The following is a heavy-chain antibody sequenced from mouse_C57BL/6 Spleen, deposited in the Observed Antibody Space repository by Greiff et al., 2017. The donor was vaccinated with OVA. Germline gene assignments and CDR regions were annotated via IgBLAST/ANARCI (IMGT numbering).Heavy chain of an antibody. J-gene: IGHJ3*01. CDR3: APGGDGWFAY. D-gene: IGHD3-3*01. V-gene: IGHV1-4*01. CDR1: GYTFTSYT. CDR2: INPSSGYT. Sequence: QVQLQQSGAELARPGASVKMSCKASGYTFTSYTMHWVKQRPGQGLEWIGYINPSSGYTKYNQKFKDKATLTADKSSSTAYMQLSSLTSEDSAVYYCAPGGDGWFAYWGQGTLVTVSA.